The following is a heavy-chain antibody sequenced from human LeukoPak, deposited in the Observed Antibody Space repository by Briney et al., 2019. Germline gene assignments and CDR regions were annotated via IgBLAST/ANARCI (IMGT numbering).Heavy chain of an antibody. CDR2: INWNGGST. Sequence: PGGSLRLSCAASGFTFDDYGMSWVRQAPGKGLEWVSGINWNGGSTGYADSVKGRFTISRDNAKNSLYLQMNSLRAEDTAFYYCARDGGYCSGGSCYRYFDYWGQGTLVTVSS. CDR3: ARDGGYCSGGSCYRYFDY. D-gene: IGHD2-15*01. V-gene: IGHV3-20*04. CDR1: GFTFDDYG. J-gene: IGHJ4*02.